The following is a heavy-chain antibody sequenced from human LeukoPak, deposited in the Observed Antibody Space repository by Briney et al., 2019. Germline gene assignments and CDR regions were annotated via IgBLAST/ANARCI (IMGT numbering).Heavy chain of an antibody. D-gene: IGHD3-22*01. V-gene: IGHV4-30-4*01. CDR2: IYYSGST. J-gene: IGHJ3*02. CDR1: GGSISSGDYY. CDR3: ARTTYYYDSSGYSHAFDI. Sequence: KSSETLSLTCTVSGGSISSGDYYWSWIRQPPGKGLEWIGYIYYSGSTYYNPSLKSRVTISVDTSKNQFSLKLSSVTAADTAVYHCARTTYYYDSSGYSHAFDIWGQGTMVTVSS.